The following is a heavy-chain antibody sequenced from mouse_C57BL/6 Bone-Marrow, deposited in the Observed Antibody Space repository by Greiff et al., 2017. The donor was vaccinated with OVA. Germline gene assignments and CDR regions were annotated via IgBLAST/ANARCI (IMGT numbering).Heavy chain of an antibody. CDR3: ARQGYYGSSSLDY. CDR2: IWSGGST. Sequence: VQLQQSGPGLVQPSQSLSITCTVSGFSLTSYGVHWVRQSPGKGLEWLGVIWSGGSTDYTAAFISRLSISKDNSKSQVFFKMNSLQADDTAIYYCARQGYYGSSSLDYWGQGTTLTVSS. D-gene: IGHD1-1*01. CDR1: GFSLTSYG. J-gene: IGHJ2*01. V-gene: IGHV2-2*01.